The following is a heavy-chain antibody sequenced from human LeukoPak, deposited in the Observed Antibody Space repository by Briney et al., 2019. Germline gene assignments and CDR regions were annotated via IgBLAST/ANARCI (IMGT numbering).Heavy chain of an antibody. V-gene: IGHV1-69*13. D-gene: IGHD3-3*01. J-gene: IGHJ6*02. CDR3: ARAHTIFGVELKYYYYYGMDV. CDR2: IIPIFGTA. CDR1: GGTFSSYA. Sequence: SVKVSCKASGGTFSSYAISWVRQAPGQGLEWMGGIIPIFGTANYAQKFQGRVTITADESTSTAYMELSSLRSEDTAVYYCARAHTIFGVELKYYYYYGMDVWGQGTTVTVSS.